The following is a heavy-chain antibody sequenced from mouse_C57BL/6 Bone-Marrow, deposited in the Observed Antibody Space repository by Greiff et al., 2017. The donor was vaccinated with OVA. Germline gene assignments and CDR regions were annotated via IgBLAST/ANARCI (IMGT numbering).Heavy chain of an antibody. V-gene: IGHV2-5*01. J-gene: IGHJ1*03. CDR2: IWRGGST. Sequence: QVQLKESGPGLVQPSPSLSITCTVSGFSLTSYGVHWVRQSPGKGLEWLGVIWRGGSTDYNAAFMSRLSITKDNSKSQVFFKMNSLQADDTAIYYCAKNRGYYGSSPYWYLDDWGTGTSVTVSS. CDR3: AKNRGYYGSSPYWYLDD. D-gene: IGHD1-1*01. CDR1: GFSLTSYG.